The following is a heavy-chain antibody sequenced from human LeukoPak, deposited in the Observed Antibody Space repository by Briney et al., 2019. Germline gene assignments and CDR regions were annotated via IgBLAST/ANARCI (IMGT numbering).Heavy chain of an antibody. Sequence: GGSLRLSCAASGFTFSSYAMHWVRQAPGKGLEWVAVISYDGSNKYYADFVKGRFTISRDNSKNTLYLQMNSLRAEDTAVYYCARRAGITMIVVGVQDAFDIWGQGTMVTVSS. CDR2: ISYDGSNK. CDR1: GFTFSSYA. CDR3: ARRAGITMIVVGVQDAFDI. J-gene: IGHJ3*02. V-gene: IGHV3-30-3*01. D-gene: IGHD3-22*01.